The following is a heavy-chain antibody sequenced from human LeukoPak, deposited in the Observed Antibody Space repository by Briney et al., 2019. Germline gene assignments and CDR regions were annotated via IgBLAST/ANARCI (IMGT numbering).Heavy chain of an antibody. CDR2: ISGSGGST. J-gene: IGHJ4*02. CDR3: AKDALDILTGYWDY. CDR1: GFTFSDYY. V-gene: IGHV3-23*01. D-gene: IGHD3-9*01. Sequence: GGSLRLSCAASGFTFSDYYLSWIRQAPGKGLEWVSAISGSGGSTYYADSVKGRFTISRDNSKNTLYLQMNSLRAEDTAVYYCAKDALDILTGYWDYWGQGTLVTVSS.